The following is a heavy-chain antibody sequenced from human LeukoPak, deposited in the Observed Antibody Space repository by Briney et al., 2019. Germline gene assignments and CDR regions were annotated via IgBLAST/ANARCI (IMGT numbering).Heavy chain of an antibody. J-gene: IGHJ4*02. D-gene: IGHD3-9*01. CDR1: GGSFSGYY. CDR2: IYYSGST. CDR3: AREARPNYDILTGYYNRPYYFDY. Sequence: PSETLSLTCAVYGGSFSGYYWSWIRQPPGKGLEWIGYIYYSGSTNYNPSLKSRVTISVDTSKNQFSLKLSSVTAANTAVYYCAREARPNYDILTGYYNRPYYFDYWGQGTLVTVSS. V-gene: IGHV4-59*01.